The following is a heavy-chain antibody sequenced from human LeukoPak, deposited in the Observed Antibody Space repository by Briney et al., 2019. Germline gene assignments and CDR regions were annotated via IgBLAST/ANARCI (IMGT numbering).Heavy chain of an antibody. V-gene: IGHV3-11*04. CDR3: ASHLLRSGGSWTTEYFQH. J-gene: IGHJ1*01. CDR1: GFTFSDYY. D-gene: IGHD2-15*01. Sequence: GGSLRLSCAASGFTFSDYYMSWIRQAPGKGLEWVSYISSSGSTIYYADSVKGRFTISRDNAKNALYLQMNSLRAEDTAVYYCASHLLRSGGSWTTEYFQHWGQGTLVTVSS. CDR2: ISSSGSTI.